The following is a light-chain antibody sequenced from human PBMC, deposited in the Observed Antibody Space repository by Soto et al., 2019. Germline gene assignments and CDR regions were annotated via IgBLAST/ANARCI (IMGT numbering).Light chain of an antibody. V-gene: IGKV1-27*01. CDR1: QGISNY. Sequence: DIQMTQSPFSLPASVGDRVTITCRASQGISNYLAWYQQKPGKVPKLLIYAASTLQSGVPSRFSGSVSGTDFTLTISSLQAEDVATYYCHKYDSAPLTFGEGNKVEIK. CDR2: AAS. CDR3: HKYDSAPLT. J-gene: IGKJ4*01.